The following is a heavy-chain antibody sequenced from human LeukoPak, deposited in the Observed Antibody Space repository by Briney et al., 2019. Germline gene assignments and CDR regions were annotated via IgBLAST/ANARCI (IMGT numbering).Heavy chain of an antibody. Sequence: PSETLSLTCAVYSGSFSGYYWSWIRQPPGKGLEWIGEINHSGSTNYNPSLKSRVTISVDTSKNQFSLKLSSVTAADTAVYYCARGRRFLVQGVITRPIPYYFDYWGQGTLVTVSS. CDR2: INHSGST. CDR1: SGSFSGYY. J-gene: IGHJ4*02. V-gene: IGHV4-34*01. CDR3: ARGRRFLVQGVITRPIPYYFDY. D-gene: IGHD3-10*01.